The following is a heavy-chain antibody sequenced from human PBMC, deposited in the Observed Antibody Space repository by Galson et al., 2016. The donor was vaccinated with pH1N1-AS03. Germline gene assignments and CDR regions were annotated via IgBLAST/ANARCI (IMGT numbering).Heavy chain of an antibody. CDR3: TRDPNYYDGSGYHYD. CDR2: IIPNLGVT. CDR1: GGSFSKYV. Sequence: SVKVSCKASGGSFSKYVISWVRQAPGQGLQWMGRIIPNLGVTNYAQRFQARVTITADKSSSTVYMEVTNLTSEDTAVYYCTRDPNYYDGSGYHYDWGQGTLVTVSS. V-gene: IGHV1-69*04. D-gene: IGHD3-22*01. J-gene: IGHJ4*02.